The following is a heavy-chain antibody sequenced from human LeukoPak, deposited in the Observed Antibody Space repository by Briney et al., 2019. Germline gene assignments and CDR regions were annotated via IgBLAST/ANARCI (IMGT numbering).Heavy chain of an antibody. CDR3: AGAEEANLDAFDT. J-gene: IGHJ3*02. CDR1: GGTFSSYA. V-gene: IGHV1-69*05. Sequence: SVKVSCKASGGTFSSYAISWVRQAPGQGLEWMGGIIPIFGTANYAQKFQGRVTITTDESTSTAYMELSSLRSEDTAVYYCAGAEEANLDAFDTWGQGTMVTVSS. D-gene: IGHD4/OR15-4a*01. CDR2: IIPIFGTA.